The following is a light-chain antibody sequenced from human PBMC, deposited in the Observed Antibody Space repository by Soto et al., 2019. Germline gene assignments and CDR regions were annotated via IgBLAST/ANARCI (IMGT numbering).Light chain of an antibody. V-gene: IGKV1-12*01. Sequence: DIQMTQSPSSVSASVGDRVTITCRASQGISYWLAWYQQKPGKVPKLLIYSAASLQSGVPSRFSGSGSETDFTLTISSPQPEDFATYYCLQGNRPPLTFGGGTKVEIK. CDR2: SAA. J-gene: IGKJ4*01. CDR1: QGISYW. CDR3: LQGNRPPLT.